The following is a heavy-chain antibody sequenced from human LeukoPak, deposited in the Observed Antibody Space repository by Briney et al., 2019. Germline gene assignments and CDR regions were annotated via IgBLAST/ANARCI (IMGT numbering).Heavy chain of an antibody. D-gene: IGHD1-26*01. Sequence: PGGSLRLSCAASGFTVNSNYMSWVRQAQGKGLEWVSVISTGGTTYYADSVKGRFTISRDNSKSTLYLQMNSLRAEDTALYYCARGGDIVGDIRSAFDIWGPGALVTVSS. J-gene: IGHJ3*02. CDR3: ARGGDIVGDIRSAFDI. V-gene: IGHV3-53*01. CDR2: ISTGGTT. CDR1: GFTVNSNY.